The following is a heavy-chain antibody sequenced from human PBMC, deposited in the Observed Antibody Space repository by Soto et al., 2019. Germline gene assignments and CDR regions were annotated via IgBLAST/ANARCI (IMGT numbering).Heavy chain of an antibody. Sequence: PSETLSLTCAVYGGSFSGYYWSWIRQPPGKGLEWIGEINHSGSTNYNPSLKSRVTISVDTSKNQFSLKLSFVTAADTAVYYCARDVGYYDFWSGYYRGVNYYYYMDVWGKGTTVTVSS. CDR2: INHSGST. J-gene: IGHJ6*03. CDR1: GGSFSGYY. D-gene: IGHD3-3*01. V-gene: IGHV4-34*01. CDR3: ARDVGYYDFWSGYYRGVNYYYYMDV.